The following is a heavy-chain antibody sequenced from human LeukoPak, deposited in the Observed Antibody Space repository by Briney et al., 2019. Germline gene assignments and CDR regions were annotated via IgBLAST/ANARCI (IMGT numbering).Heavy chain of an antibody. V-gene: IGHV4-39*07. D-gene: IGHD3-10*01. Sequence: PSETLPLTCTVSGGSISSSSYYWGWIRQPPGKGLEWIGSIYYSGSTNYNPSLKSRVTISVDTSKNQFSLKLSSVTAADTAVYYCARDVTMVRGPYYYYYMDVWGKGTTVTVSS. J-gene: IGHJ6*03. CDR3: ARDVTMVRGPYYYYYMDV. CDR1: GGSISSSSYY. CDR2: IYYSGST.